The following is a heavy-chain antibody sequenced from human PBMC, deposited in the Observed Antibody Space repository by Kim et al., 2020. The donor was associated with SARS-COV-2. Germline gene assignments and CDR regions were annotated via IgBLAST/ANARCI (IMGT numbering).Heavy chain of an antibody. D-gene: IGHD6-19*01. CDR3: ARQYTSPAPSCGLDV. CDR2: TYYRSKWYN. J-gene: IGHJ6*02. V-gene: IGHV6-1*01. CDR1: GDSVSSNNAA. Sequence: SQTLSLTCAVSGDSVSSNNAAWNWIRQSPSRGLEWLGRTYYRSKWYNDYAVSVRSRIIINPDTSKNQFSLQLSSLTPEYTAVYYSARQYTSPAPSCGLDVWGQGTTVTVSS.